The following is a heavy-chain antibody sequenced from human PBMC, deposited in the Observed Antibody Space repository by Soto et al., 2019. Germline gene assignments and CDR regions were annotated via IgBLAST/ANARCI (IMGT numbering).Heavy chain of an antibody. V-gene: IGHV4-34*01. CDR2: INHSGST. Sequence: QVQLQQWGAGVLKPSETLSLTCAVYGGSFSGYYWGWIREPPGKGLEWIGEINHSGSTKYNPYLKSRVTISVDTSNIQFSLKLSSVTAADTAVYYCARTQEYYDGSGYYLWGQGTLVSVSS. CDR1: GGSFSGYY. CDR3: ARTQEYYDGSGYYL. D-gene: IGHD3-22*01. J-gene: IGHJ5*02.